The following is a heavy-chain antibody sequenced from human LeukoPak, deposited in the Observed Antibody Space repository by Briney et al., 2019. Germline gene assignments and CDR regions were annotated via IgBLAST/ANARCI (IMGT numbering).Heavy chain of an antibody. D-gene: IGHD6-19*01. CDR2: IIPILGIA. CDR3: ARDSAGYSSGCSDY. J-gene: IGHJ4*02. Sequence: SVKVSCKASGGTFSSYAISWVRQAPGQGLEWMGRIIPILGIANYAQKFQGRVTITADKSTSTAYMELSSLRAEDTAVYYCARDSAGYSSGCSDYWGQGTLVTVSS. CDR1: GGTFSSYA. V-gene: IGHV1-69*04.